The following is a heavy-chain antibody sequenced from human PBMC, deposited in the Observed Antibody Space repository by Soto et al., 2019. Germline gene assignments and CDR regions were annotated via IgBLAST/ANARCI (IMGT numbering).Heavy chain of an antibody. Sequence: GGSLRLSCAASGFTFSSYAMSWVRQAPGKGLEWVSAISGSGGSTYYADSVKGRFTISRDNSKNTLYLQMNSLRAEDTAVYYCAKELITMIVAKAEGDAFDIWGQGTMVTVSS. J-gene: IGHJ3*02. D-gene: IGHD3-22*01. CDR2: ISGSGGST. V-gene: IGHV3-23*01. CDR1: GFTFSSYA. CDR3: AKELITMIVAKAEGDAFDI.